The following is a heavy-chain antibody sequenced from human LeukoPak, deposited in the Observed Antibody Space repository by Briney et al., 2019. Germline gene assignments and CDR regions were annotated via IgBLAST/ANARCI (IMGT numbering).Heavy chain of an antibody. V-gene: IGHV3-23*01. CDR2: ISGSGGST. CDR1: GFTFGSYA. J-gene: IGHJ4*02. Sequence: GGSPRLSCAASGFTFGSYAMSWVRQAPGKGLEWVSAISGSGGSTYYADSVKGRFTISRDNSKNTLYLQMNSLRAEDTAVYYCANSGYDSGVDYWGQGTLVTVSS. D-gene: IGHD5-12*01. CDR3: ANSGYDSGVDY.